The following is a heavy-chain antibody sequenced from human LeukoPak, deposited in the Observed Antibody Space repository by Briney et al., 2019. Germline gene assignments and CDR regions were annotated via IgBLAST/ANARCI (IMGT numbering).Heavy chain of an antibody. CDR3: ARRGPNSGSYSHFDL. D-gene: IGHD1-26*01. V-gene: IGHV4-59*02. CDR1: ADSDRNYF. J-gene: IGHJ2*01. Sequence: SETLSLKCTVYADSDRNYFWSCIRQPPGKGLEWIGYMSSSGSPNYNPSLKSRVTISVDTSNNQFSLKLISVTAADTAVYYCARRGPNSGSYSHFDLWGRGTLVTVSS. CDR2: MSSSGSP.